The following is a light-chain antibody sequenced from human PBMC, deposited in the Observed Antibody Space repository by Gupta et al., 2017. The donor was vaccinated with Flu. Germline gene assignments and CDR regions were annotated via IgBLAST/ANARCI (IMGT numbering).Light chain of an antibody. CDR3: QQRHITPCT. J-gene: IGKJ1*01. Sequence: DIQMTQSPPSLSASVGDSVTISCRASERVGNYLNWYQQKRGKAPHLLIYGASSVQSGVPSRFSGSGSGTDFTLTIRGRQPEDFANYYCQQRHITPCTFGQGTXVEIK. V-gene: IGKV1-39*01. CDR2: GAS. CDR1: ERVGNY.